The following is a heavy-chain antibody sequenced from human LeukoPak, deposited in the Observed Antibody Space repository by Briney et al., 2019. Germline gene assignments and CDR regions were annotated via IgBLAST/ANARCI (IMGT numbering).Heavy chain of an antibody. CDR2: VIPMFGRT. Sequence: GASVKVSCKASGGTFRRFSINWLRQAPGQGLEWMGGVIPMFGRTDYAQKFQGRVTITADESTSTVYMELSSLRSEDTAVYYCARRGVNTDYYDIATNSYSPRYYFDFWGQGTLVTVSS. CDR1: GGTFRRFS. J-gene: IGHJ4*02. V-gene: IGHV1-69*13. CDR3: ARRGVNTDYYDIATNSYSPRYYFDF. D-gene: IGHD3-9*01.